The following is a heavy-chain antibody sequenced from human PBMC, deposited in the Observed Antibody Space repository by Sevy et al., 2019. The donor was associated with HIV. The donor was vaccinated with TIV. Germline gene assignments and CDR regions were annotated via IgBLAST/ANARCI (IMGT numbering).Heavy chain of an antibody. CDR3: ARGTGDSSGYYYFDY. CDR2: INHSGST. Sequence: SESLSLTCAVYGGSFSGYYWSWIRQPPGKGLEWIGEINHSGSTNYNPSLKSRVTISVDTSNNQFSLKLSSVTAADTAVYYCARGTGDSSGYYYFDYWGQGTLVTVSS. CDR1: GGSFSGYY. D-gene: IGHD3-22*01. V-gene: IGHV4-34*01. J-gene: IGHJ4*02.